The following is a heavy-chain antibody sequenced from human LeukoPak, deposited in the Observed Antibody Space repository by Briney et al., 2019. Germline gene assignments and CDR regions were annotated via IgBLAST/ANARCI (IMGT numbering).Heavy chain of an antibody. D-gene: IGHD4-17*01. CDR2: ISYSGTT. CDR1: GGSIGGYF. V-gene: IGHV4-59*01. Sequence: SETLSLNCTVSGGSIGGYFWSWIQQPPGMGLEWIGYISYSGTTNYNPSLKSRITISIDTSKNQFSLKLSSVTAADTAVYYCARGDNYGDYDWGQGTLVTVSS. J-gene: IGHJ4*02. CDR3: ARGDNYGDYD.